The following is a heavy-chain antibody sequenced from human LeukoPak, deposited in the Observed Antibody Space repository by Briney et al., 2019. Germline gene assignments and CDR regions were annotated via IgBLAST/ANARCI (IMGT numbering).Heavy chain of an antibody. CDR3: VKDWNRVTTPPSVFDY. CDR2: ISSNGGST. Sequence: GGSLRLSCSASGFTFSSYAMHWVRQDPGKGLEYVSAISSNGGSTYYADSVKGRFTISRENSKNTVYLQMSSLRDEDTAVYYCVKDWNRVTTPPSVFDYWGQGTLVTVSS. D-gene: IGHD2/OR15-2a*01. CDR1: GFTFSSYA. J-gene: IGHJ4*02. V-gene: IGHV3-64D*06.